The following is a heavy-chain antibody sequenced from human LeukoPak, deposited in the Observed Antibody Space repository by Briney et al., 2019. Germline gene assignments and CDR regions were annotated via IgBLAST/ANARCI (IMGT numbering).Heavy chain of an antibody. CDR1: GGSISSHY. Sequence: SETLSLTCTVSGGSISSHYWSWIRQPPGKGLEWIGYIYYSGSTNYNPSLKSRVTISVDTSKNQFSLKLSSVTAADTAVYYCTRLVVLAAAGTAYSDYWGQGTLVTVSS. J-gene: IGHJ4*02. V-gene: IGHV4-59*08. CDR3: TRLVVLAAAGTAYSDY. CDR2: IYYSGST. D-gene: IGHD6-13*01.